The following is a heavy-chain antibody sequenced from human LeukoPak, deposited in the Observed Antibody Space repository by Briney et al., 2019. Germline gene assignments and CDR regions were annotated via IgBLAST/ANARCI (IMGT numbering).Heavy chain of an antibody. CDR1: GYTFTSYY. Sequence: ASVKVSCKASGYTFTSYYMHWVRQAPGQGLEWMGIIIPSGGSTSYAQKFQGRVTMTRDTSTSIVYMELGSLRSEDTAVYYCARDDPSSSSSWYPYYYYYYYMDVWGKGTTVTVSS. CDR2: IIPSGGST. D-gene: IGHD6-13*01. V-gene: IGHV1-46*01. CDR3: ARDDPSSSSSWYPYYYYYYYMDV. J-gene: IGHJ6*03.